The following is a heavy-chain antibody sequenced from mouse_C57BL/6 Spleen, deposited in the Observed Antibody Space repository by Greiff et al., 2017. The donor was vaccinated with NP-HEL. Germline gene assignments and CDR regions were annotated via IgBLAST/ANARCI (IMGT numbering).Heavy chain of an antibody. CDR2: IYPGDGDT. CDR1: GYAFSSSW. CDR3: ARYGYHYYFDY. D-gene: IGHD2-2*01. J-gene: IGHJ2*01. V-gene: IGHV1-82*01. Sequence: VQLQESGPELVKPGASVKISCKASGYAFSSSWMNWVKQRPGKGLEWIGRIYPGDGDTNYNGKFKGKATLTAVKSSSTAYMQLSSLTSEDSAVYYCARYGYHYYFDYWGQGTTLTVSS.